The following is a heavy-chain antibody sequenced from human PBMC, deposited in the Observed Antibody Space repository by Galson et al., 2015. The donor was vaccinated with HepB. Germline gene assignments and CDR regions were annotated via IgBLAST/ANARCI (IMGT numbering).Heavy chain of an antibody. CDR2: IIPIFGTR. Sequence: SVKVSCKASGGTLSSYAITWVRQAPGHGLEWAATIIPIFGTRNYAQKFQGRVSVTADQSTGTAYMNLSSPTSEDTAVYYCARDAGAGWWLPEWGQGTLVTVSS. D-gene: IGHD5-12*01. CDR3: ARDAGAGWWLPE. CDR1: GGTLSSYA. J-gene: IGHJ4*02. V-gene: IGHV1-69*13.